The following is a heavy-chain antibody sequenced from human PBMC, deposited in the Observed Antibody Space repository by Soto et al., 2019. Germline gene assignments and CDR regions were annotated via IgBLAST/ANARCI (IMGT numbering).Heavy chain of an antibody. CDR3: ASDGGAYSSNSPFDP. V-gene: IGHV1-69*12. Sequence: QVQLVQSGAEVKKPGSSVKVSCKASGGTFSSYAISWVRQAPGQGLEWLGGIIPIFGTANSAQKFQGRVTITGDECTSTAFRGLSSLISEYTAVYYCASDGGAYSSNSPFDPWGQGTLVTVSS. J-gene: IGHJ5*02. CDR1: GGTFSSYA. D-gene: IGHD6-13*01. CDR2: IIPIFGTA.